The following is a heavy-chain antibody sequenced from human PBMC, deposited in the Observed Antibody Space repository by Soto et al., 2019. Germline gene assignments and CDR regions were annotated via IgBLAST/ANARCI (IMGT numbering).Heavy chain of an antibody. J-gene: IGHJ5*02. CDR2: IYYSGSP. D-gene: IGHD2-2*01. Sequence: SETLSLTCTVSGGSITSFYWSWIRQLPGKGLEWIGYIYYSGSPNYNPSLKSRVTMSVDTSKNQFSLKLSSVTAADTAVYYCARNLGFCSTTSCYPYFDPWGKGFLVTVSS. V-gene: IGHV4-59*01. CDR3: ARNLGFCSTTSCYPYFDP. CDR1: GGSITSFY.